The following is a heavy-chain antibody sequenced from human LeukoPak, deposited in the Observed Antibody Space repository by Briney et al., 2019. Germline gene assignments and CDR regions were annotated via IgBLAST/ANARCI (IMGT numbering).Heavy chain of an antibody. CDR3: ARGAPKYCSSTSCFGDYYYYGMDV. J-gene: IGHJ6*02. Sequence: SVKVSCTASGGTFSIYAISWVRQAPGQGLEWMGGIIPIFGTANYAQKFQGRVTITADEPTSTAYMELSSLRSEDTAVYYCARGAPKYCSSTSCFGDYYYYGMDVWGQGTTVTVSS. CDR1: GGTFSIYA. D-gene: IGHD2-2*01. V-gene: IGHV1-69*13. CDR2: IIPIFGTA.